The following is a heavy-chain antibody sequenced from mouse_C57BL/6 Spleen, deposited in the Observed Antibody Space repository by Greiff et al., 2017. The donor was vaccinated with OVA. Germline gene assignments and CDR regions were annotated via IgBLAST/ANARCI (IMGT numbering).Heavy chain of an antibody. CDR2: IDPETGGT. CDR1: GYTFTDYE. V-gene: IGHV1-15*01. CDR3: TRRGLYYDGSSYYAMDY. Sequence: VQLQESGAELVRPGASVTLSCKASGYTFTDYEMHWVKQTPVHGLEWIGAIDPETGGTAYNQKFKGKAILTADKSSSTAYMELRSLTSEDSAVYYCTRRGLYYDGSSYYAMDYWGQGTSVTVSS. D-gene: IGHD1-1*01. J-gene: IGHJ4*01.